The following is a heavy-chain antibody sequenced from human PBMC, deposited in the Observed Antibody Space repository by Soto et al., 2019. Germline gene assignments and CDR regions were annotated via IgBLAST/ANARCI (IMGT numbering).Heavy chain of an antibody. Sequence: GGSLRLSCAASGLTFSKYAMNWVRQAPGKGLEWVSNISDSGGSTYYADSVKGRFTISRDDSKNTLYLQMNSLRGRDTAIYYCVKEGSGWYSRGCFDFWGRGTMVTVSS. J-gene: IGHJ3*01. CDR3: VKEGSGWYSRGCFDF. V-gene: IGHV3-23*01. CDR1: GLTFSKYA. CDR2: ISDSGGST. D-gene: IGHD6-19*01.